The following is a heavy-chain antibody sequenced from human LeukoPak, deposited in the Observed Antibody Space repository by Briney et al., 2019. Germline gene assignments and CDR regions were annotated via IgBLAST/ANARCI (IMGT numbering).Heavy chain of an antibody. D-gene: IGHD6-13*01. Sequence: GGSLRLSCAASGFTFSGSAMHWFRQASGKGLEWVGRIRSKANSYATAYAASVKGRFTISRDDSKNTAYLQMNSLKTEDTAVYYCISPDVAAAGIDYWGQGTLVTVSS. CDR3: ISPDVAAAGIDY. J-gene: IGHJ4*02. V-gene: IGHV3-73*01. CDR2: IRSKANSYAT. CDR1: GFTFSGSA.